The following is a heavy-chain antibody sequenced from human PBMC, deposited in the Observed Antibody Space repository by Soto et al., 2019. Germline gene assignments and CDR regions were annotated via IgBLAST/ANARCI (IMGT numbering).Heavy chain of an antibody. CDR3: ARELPESSGWGDAFDI. CDR1: GYTFTSYV. D-gene: IGHD6-19*01. CDR2: MNPNSGNT. J-gene: IGHJ3*02. Sequence: ASVKVSCKASGYTFTSYVINWVRQATGQGLEWMGWMNPNSGNTGYAQKFQGRVTMTRNTSISTAYMELSSLRSEDTAVYYCARELPESSGWGDAFDIWGQGTMVTVSS. V-gene: IGHV1-8*01.